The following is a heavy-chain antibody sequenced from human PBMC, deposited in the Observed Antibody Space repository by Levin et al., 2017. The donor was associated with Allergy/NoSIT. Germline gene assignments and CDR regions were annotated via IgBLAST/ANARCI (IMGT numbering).Heavy chain of an antibody. D-gene: IGHD3-10*01. J-gene: IGHJ4*02. Sequence: GESLKISCAASGFTFSSYSMNWVRQAPGKGLEWVSYISSSSSTIYYADSVKGRFTISRDNAKNSLYLQMNSLRAEDTAVYYCARGGSWFGELWAFDYWGQGTLVTVSS. CDR3: ARGGSWFGELWAFDY. CDR2: ISSSSSTI. CDR1: GFTFSSYS. V-gene: IGHV3-48*01.